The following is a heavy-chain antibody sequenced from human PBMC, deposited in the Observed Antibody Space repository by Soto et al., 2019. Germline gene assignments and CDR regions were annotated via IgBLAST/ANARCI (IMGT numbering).Heavy chain of an antibody. V-gene: IGHV1-58*01. D-gene: IGHD2-8*02. CDR3: AAGSLDWYWDRMDV. J-gene: IGHJ6*02. CDR1: GFTFTSSA. CDR2: IVVGSGNT. Sequence: QMQLVQSGPEVKKPGTSVKVSCKASGFTFTSSAVQWVRQARGQRLEWIGWIVVGSGNTNYAQKFQERVTITRDMSTSTAYMELSSLRSEDTAVYYCAAGSLDWYWDRMDVWGQGTTVTVSS.